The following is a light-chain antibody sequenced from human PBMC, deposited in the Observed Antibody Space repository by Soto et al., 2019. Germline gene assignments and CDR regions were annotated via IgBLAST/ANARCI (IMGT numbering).Light chain of an antibody. Sequence: QSALTQPASVSGSPGQSITISCTGTSSDVGGYNYVSWYQQHPGKAPKPMIYEVSNRPSGVSNRFSGSKSGNTASLTISGCQAEDEADYYCSSYTSSSTPYVFGTGTKLTVL. CDR3: SSYTSSSTPYV. V-gene: IGLV2-14*01. CDR1: SSDVGGYNY. J-gene: IGLJ1*01. CDR2: EVS.